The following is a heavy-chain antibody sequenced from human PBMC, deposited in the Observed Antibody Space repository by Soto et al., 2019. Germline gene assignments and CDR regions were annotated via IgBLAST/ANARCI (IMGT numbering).Heavy chain of an antibody. J-gene: IGHJ6*02. D-gene: IGHD3-10*01. Sequence: QVQLLETGGDVVQPGRSLRLSCVASGFSLGCYTMHWVRQAPGKGLEWLSVISSDGSEKFHAESVQGRFTISRGKSKRALYLQMHTLYPEDSAVHHCARSGSSPATVRGVENYRGLDVWGLGTTVTVS. V-gene: IGHV3-30-3*01. CDR2: ISSDGSEK. CDR3: ARSGSSPATVRGVENYRGLDV. CDR1: GFSLGCYT.